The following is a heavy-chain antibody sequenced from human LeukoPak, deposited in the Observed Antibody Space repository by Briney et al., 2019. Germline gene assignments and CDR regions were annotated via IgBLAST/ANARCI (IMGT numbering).Heavy chain of an antibody. Sequence: GGSLRLSCAASGFTFSSYAMSWVRQAPGKGLEWVSAISGSGGSTYYADSVKGRFTISRDNSKNTLYLQMNSLRSDDTAVYFCARAQYLSVFDYWGQGTLVTVSS. J-gene: IGHJ4*02. CDR2: ISGSGGST. CDR3: ARAQYLSVFDY. D-gene: IGHD2/OR15-2a*01. CDR1: GFTFSSYA. V-gene: IGHV3-23*01.